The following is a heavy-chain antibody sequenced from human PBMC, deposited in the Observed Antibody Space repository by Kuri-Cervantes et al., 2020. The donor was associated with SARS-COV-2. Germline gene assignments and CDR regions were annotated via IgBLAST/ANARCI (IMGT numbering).Heavy chain of an antibody. J-gene: IGHJ5*02. V-gene: IGHV4-59*01. CDR2: IYYSGST. Sequence: GSLRLSCTVPGGSISSYYWSWIRQPPGKGLEWIGYIYYSGSTIYNPSLKSRVTISVDTSKNQFSLKLSAVNAADTAMYYCASSKKGRYCFDPWGQGTLVTVSS. CDR3: ASSKKGRYCFDP. CDR1: GGSISSYY.